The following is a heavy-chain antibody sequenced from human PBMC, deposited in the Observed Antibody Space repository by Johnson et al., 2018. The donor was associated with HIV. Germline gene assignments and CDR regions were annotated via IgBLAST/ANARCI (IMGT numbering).Heavy chain of an antibody. Sequence: VQLVESGGGVVQPGKSLRLSCAASGFTVSSNYMSWVRQAPGQGLEWVSVIYRGGSTYYAHSVKGRFTISRDNARSTLYLQMNSLRAEDTAVYYCARDFPPQRVTTVVTERLGAFDIWGQGTMVTVSS. V-gene: IGHV3-66*02. J-gene: IGHJ3*02. CDR2: IYRGGST. CDR1: GFTVSSNY. CDR3: ARDFPPQRVTTVVTERLGAFDI. D-gene: IGHD4-23*01.